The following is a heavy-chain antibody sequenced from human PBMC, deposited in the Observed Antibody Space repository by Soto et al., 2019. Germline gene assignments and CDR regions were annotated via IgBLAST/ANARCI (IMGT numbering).Heavy chain of an antibody. CDR3: ARGGRLYAHYGIDG. D-gene: IGHD3-16*02. Sequence: SETLSLTCTVSGGSISSSSYYWGWIRQPPGKGLEWIGEINHSGSTNYNPSLKSRVTISVDTSKNQFSLKLSSVTAADTAVYYCARGGRLYAHYGIDGWGQGTTVTVSS. CDR1: GGSISSSSYY. J-gene: IGHJ6*02. CDR2: INHSGST. V-gene: IGHV4-39*07.